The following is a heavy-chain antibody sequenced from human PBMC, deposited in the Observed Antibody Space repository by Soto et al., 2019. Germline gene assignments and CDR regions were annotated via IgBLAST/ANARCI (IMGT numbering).Heavy chain of an antibody. Sequence: ASVKVSCKTSGYTFSDYYIHWVRQAPGQGPEWLAWINPKSGGTNCAPLFRGRVTLTRDTSTSTVYMEMRGLRSDDTAVYYCVRPTATILYYFESWGQGTLVTVSS. CDR3: VRPTATILYYFES. J-gene: IGHJ4*02. V-gene: IGHV1-2*02. D-gene: IGHD2-15*01. CDR1: GYTFSDYY. CDR2: INPKSGGT.